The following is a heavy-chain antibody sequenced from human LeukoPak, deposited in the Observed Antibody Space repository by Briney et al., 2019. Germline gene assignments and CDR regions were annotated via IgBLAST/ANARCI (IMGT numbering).Heavy chain of an antibody. Sequence: GSSVKVSCKASGGTFSSYAISWVRQAPGQGLEWMGGIIPISGTANYAQKFQGRVTITTDESTSTAYMELSSLRSEDTAVYYCARGYCSSTSCEYAPFDYWGQGTLVTVSS. J-gene: IGHJ4*02. V-gene: IGHV1-69*05. CDR2: IIPISGTA. CDR1: GGTFSSYA. D-gene: IGHD2-2*01. CDR3: ARGYCSSTSCEYAPFDY.